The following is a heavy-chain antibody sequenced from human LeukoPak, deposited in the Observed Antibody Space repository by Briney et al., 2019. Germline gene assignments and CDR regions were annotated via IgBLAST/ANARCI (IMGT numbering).Heavy chain of an antibody. D-gene: IGHD4-11*01. Sequence: PGGSLRLSCAASGFTFSSYAMSWVRQAPGKGLEWVSAISGSGGSTYYADSVKGRFTISRDNSKNTLYLQMNSLRAEGTAVYYCAKDRHSNYVAWFDPWGQGTLVTVSS. CDR1: GFTFSSYA. J-gene: IGHJ5*02. V-gene: IGHV3-23*01. CDR2: ISGSGGST. CDR3: AKDRHSNYVAWFDP.